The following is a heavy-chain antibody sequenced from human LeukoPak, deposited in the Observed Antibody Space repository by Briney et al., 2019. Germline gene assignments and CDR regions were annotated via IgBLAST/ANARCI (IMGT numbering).Heavy chain of an antibody. CDR2: INHSGST. CDR1: GGSFSGYY. D-gene: IGHD4-17*01. Sequence: PSETPSLTCAAYGGSFSGYYWSWIRQPPGKGLEWIGEINHSGSTNYNPSLKSRVTISVDTSKNQFSLKLSSVTAADTAVYYCARGGGVTTNPNPFDYWGQGTLVTVSS. V-gene: IGHV4-34*01. J-gene: IGHJ4*02. CDR3: ARGGGVTTNPNPFDY.